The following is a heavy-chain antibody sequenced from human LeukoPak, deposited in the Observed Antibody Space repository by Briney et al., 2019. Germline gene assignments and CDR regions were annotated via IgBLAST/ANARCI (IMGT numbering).Heavy chain of an antibody. CDR3: ARAAVAATRHSPGRYYYYGMDV. J-gene: IGHJ6*04. D-gene: IGHD2-15*01. V-gene: IGHV4-34*01. CDR2: INHSGST. CDR1: GGSFSGYY. Sequence: SETLSLTCAVYGGSFSGYYWSWIRQPPGKGLEWIGEINHSGSTNYNPSLKSRVTISVDTSKNRFSLKLSSVTAADTAVYHCARAAVAATRHSPGRYYYYGMDVWGKGTTVTVSS.